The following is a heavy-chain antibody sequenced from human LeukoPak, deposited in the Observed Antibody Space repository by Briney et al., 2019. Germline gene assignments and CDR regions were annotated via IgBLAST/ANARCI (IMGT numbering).Heavy chain of an antibody. J-gene: IGHJ4*02. CDR3: ASGPGGYDYGEVGFDY. Sequence: ASVKVSCKASGYTFTSYDINWVRQATGQGLEWMGWVNPNSGNTGYAQKFQGRVTMTRNTSISTAYMELSSLRSEDTAVYYCASGPGGYDYGEVGFDYWGQGTLVTVSS. CDR1: GYTFTSYD. D-gene: IGHD3-16*01. V-gene: IGHV1-8*01. CDR2: VNPNSGNT.